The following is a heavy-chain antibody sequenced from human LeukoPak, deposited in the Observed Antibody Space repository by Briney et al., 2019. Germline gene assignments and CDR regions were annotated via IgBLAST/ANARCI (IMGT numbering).Heavy chain of an antibody. CDR2: INHSGST. J-gene: IGHJ4*02. V-gene: IGHV4-34*01. CDR3: ARGRRGYSYGVFDY. CDR1: GGSFSGYY. Sequence: PETLSLTCAVYGGSFSGYYWIWVRQPPGKGLEWIGEINHSGSTNYNPSLKSRVTVSVDTSKNQFSLKLSSVTAADTAVYYCARGRRGYSYGVFDYWGQGTLVTVSS. D-gene: IGHD5-18*01.